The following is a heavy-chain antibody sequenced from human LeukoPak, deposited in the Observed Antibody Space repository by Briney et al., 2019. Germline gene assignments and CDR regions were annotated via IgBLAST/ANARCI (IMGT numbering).Heavy chain of an antibody. Sequence: PGRSLRLSCAASGFTFSSYAMHWVRQAPGKGLEWVAVISYDGSNKYYADSVKGRFTISRDNSKNTLYLQMNSLRAEDTAVYYCARDLAGVVIYYYYYMDVWGKGTTVTVSS. CDR1: GFTFSSYA. D-gene: IGHD3-3*01. V-gene: IGHV3-30-3*01. J-gene: IGHJ6*03. CDR2: ISYDGSNK. CDR3: ARDLAGVVIYYYYYMDV.